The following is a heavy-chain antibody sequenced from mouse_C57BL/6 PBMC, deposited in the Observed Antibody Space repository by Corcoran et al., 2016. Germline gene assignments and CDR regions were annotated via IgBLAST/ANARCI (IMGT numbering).Heavy chain of an antibody. J-gene: IGHJ2*01. V-gene: IGHV1-80*01. D-gene: IGHD3-2*02. CDR3: ARRTAQALYYFDY. CDR1: GYAFSSYW. CDR2: IYPGDGDT. Sequence: QVQLQQSGAELVKPGASVKISCKASGYAFSSYWMNWVKQRPGKGLEWIGQIYPGDGDTNYNGKFKGKATLTADNSSSTAYMQLSSLTSEDSAVYFCARRTAQALYYFDYWGQGTTLTVSS.